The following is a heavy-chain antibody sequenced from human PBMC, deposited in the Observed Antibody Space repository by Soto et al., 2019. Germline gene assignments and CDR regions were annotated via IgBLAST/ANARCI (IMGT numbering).Heavy chain of an antibody. D-gene: IGHD3-3*01. CDR1: GFTFSSYG. J-gene: IGHJ4*02. Sequence: PGGFLRLSCAASGFTFSSYGRHWVRQAPGKGLEWVAVISYDGSNKYYADSVKGRFTISRDNSKNTLYLQMNSLRAEDTAVYYCAREVVIFGVVSFDYWGQGTLVTVSS. V-gene: IGHV3-30-3*01. CDR3: AREVVIFGVVSFDY. CDR2: ISYDGSNK.